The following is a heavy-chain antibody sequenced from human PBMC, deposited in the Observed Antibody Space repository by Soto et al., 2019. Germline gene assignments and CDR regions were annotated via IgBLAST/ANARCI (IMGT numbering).Heavy chain of an antibody. CDR3: ARSAAAGTPHYYYGMDV. D-gene: IGHD6-13*01. J-gene: IGHJ6*02. CDR2: INPNSGGT. Sequence: ASVKVSCKASGYTFTGYYMHWVRQAPGQGLEWMGWINPNSGGTNYAQKFQGWVTMTRDTPISTAYMELSRLRSDDTAVYYCARSAAAGTPHYYYGMDVWGQGTTVTVSS. CDR1: GYTFTGYY. V-gene: IGHV1-2*04.